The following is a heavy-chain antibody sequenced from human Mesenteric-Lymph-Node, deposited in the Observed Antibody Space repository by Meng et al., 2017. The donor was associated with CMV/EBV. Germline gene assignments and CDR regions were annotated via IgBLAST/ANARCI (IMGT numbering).Heavy chain of an antibody. D-gene: IGHD6-6*01. CDR3: AREEIAARPGDDY. Sequence: SETLSLTCTVSGESISSGHYYWSWIRQPPGKGLEWIGYIYFRGTTYYNPSLESRLTISVDTSKNQFSLKLSSVTAADTAVYYCAREEIAARPGDDYWGQGTLVTVSS. CDR2: IYFRGTT. CDR1: GESISSGHYY. V-gene: IGHV4-30-4*08. J-gene: IGHJ4*02.